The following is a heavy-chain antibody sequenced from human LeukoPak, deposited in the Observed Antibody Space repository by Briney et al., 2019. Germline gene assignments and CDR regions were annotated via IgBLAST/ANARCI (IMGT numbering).Heavy chain of an antibody. D-gene: IGHD3-22*01. V-gene: IGHV4-39*01. CDR3: ARSGGLYDSSGYYYPLDY. Sequence: PSETLSLTCTVSGGSISSSSYYWGWIRQPPGKGLEWIGSIYYSGSTYYNPSLKSRVTISVDTSKNQFSLKLSSVTAADTAVYYCARSGGLYDSSGYYYPLDYWGQGTLVTVSS. J-gene: IGHJ4*02. CDR2: IYYSGST. CDR1: GGSISSSSYY.